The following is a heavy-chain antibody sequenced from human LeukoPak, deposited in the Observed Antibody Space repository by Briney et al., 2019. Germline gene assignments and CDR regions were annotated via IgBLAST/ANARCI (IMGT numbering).Heavy chain of an antibody. CDR1: GFTSSSYA. CDR2: VSGSGDRM. CDR3: ASRGGYYYASSGYYYY. D-gene: IGHD3-22*01. J-gene: IGHJ4*02. Sequence: PGGSLRLSCAASGFTSSSYALNWVRQAPGKGLEWVATVSGSGDRMYHADSVKGRFTISRDNSKNTIYLQMNSLRAEDTAVYYCASRGGYYYASSGYYYYWGQGTLVTVSS. V-gene: IGHV3-23*01.